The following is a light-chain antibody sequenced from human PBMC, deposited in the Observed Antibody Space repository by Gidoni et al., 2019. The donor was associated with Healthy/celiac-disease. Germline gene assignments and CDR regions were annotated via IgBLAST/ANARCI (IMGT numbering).Light chain of an antibody. CDR2: AAS. CDR1: QSISRN. J-gene: IGKJ1*01. V-gene: IGKV1-39*01. Sequence: DIQMTQSPSSLSASVGDRVTITFRASQSISRNLHWYQQKPGIAPKLLIYAASSFQSGVPSRFSGSGSGTDFTLIISSLQPEDFATYYCQQSYSTLCTFGQGTKVEIK. CDR3: QQSYSTLCT.